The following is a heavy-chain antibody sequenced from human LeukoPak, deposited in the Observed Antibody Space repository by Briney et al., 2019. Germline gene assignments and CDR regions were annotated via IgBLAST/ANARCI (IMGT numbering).Heavy chain of an antibody. CDR1: GFTFSSYA. J-gene: IGHJ6*02. V-gene: IGHV3-21*01. CDR2: ISSSSSYI. Sequence: GGSLRLSCAASGFTFSSYAMNWVRQAPGKGLEWVSSISSSSSYIYYADSVKGRFTISRDNAKNSLYLQMNSLRAEDTAVYYCARVTGPRGYYYYGMDVWGQGTTVTVSS. D-gene: IGHD7-27*01. CDR3: ARVTGPRGYYYYGMDV.